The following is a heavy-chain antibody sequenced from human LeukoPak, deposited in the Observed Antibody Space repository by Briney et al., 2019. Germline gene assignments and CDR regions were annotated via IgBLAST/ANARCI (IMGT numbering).Heavy chain of an antibody. D-gene: IGHD5-12*01. V-gene: IGHV4-61*02. CDR3: ARGKGDDLPFDY. Sequence: PSETLSLTCTVSGGSISSGSYYWSWIRQPAGKVLEWIGRIYTSGSTNYNPSLKSRVTISVDTSKNQFSLKLSSVTAADTAVYYCARGKGDDLPFDYWGQGTLVTVSS. CDR2: IYTSGST. CDR1: GGSISSGSYY. J-gene: IGHJ4*02.